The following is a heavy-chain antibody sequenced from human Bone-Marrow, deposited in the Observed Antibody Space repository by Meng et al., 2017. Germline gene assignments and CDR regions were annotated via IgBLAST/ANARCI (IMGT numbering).Heavy chain of an antibody. CDR2: LNHSGST. Sequence: VQRQRFGVGLLKPSQSLTLTCADYGGTFSYYYWSRIRQTPGQGLEWIGELNHSGSTNSNPYLQIRITIAAAKSKIPISLKFTSVTAADTAVYSCASIWFGGNCFDPWGQGTLVTVSS. CDR1: GGTFSYYY. V-gene: IGHV4-34*08. J-gene: IGHJ5*02. D-gene: IGHD3-10*01. CDR3: ASIWFGGNCFDP.